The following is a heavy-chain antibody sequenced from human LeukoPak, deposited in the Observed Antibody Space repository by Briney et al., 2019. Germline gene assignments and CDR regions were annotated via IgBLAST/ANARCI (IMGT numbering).Heavy chain of an antibody. CDR3: ARILSGSYRLMLFDI. V-gene: IGHV4-4*07. D-gene: IGHD1-26*01. J-gene: IGHJ3*02. CDR1: GASVSDRY. CDR2: MSISEST. Sequence: SETLFLTCTVSGASVSDRYWSWIRQPAGRGLEWIGRMSISESTNYSPSLESRVIISVDRSKNQVSLNLTSVTAADTAVYYCARILSGSYRLMLFDIWGQGTMVTVSS.